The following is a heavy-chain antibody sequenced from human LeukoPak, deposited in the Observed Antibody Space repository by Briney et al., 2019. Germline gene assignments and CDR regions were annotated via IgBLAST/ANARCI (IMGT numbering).Heavy chain of an antibody. CDR1: GFTFNIYA. J-gene: IGHJ4*02. D-gene: IGHD3-16*02. CDR3: ARVRPYDYVWGSYRPLDY. V-gene: IGHV3-23*01. CDR2: ISGNGDST. Sequence: PGGSLRLSCAASGFTFNIYAMSWVRQAPGKGLEWVSSISGNGDSTYYADSVQGRFTISRDNSKNTLSLQMNNLRAEDTAVYFCARVRPYDYVWGSYRPLDYWGQGTLVTVSS.